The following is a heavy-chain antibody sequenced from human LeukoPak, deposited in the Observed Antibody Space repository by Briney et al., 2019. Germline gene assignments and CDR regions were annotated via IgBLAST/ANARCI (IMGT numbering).Heavy chain of an antibody. CDR2: IYYSGST. V-gene: IGHV4-59*01. J-gene: IGHJ4*02. Sequence: SETLSLTCTVSGGSISSYYWSWIRQPPGKGLEWIGYIYYSGSTNYNPSLKSRVTISVDTSKNQFSLKLSSVTAADTAVYYCARGRRGYSGCDWLILPFDYWGQGTLVTVSS. D-gene: IGHD5-12*01. CDR3: ARGRRGYSGCDWLILPFDY. CDR1: GGSISSYY.